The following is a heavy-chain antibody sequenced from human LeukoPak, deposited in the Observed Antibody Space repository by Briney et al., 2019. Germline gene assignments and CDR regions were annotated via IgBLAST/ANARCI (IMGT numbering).Heavy chain of an antibody. CDR2: ISAYNGNT. Sequence: GASVKVSCKASGYTFTSYGISWVRQAPGRGLEWMGWISAYNGNTNYAQKLQGRVTMTTDTSTSTAYMELRSLRSDDTAVYYCARGIAAAGTMAFDIWGQGTMVTVSS. CDR3: ARGIAAAGTMAFDI. D-gene: IGHD6-13*01. CDR1: GYTFTSYG. V-gene: IGHV1-18*01. J-gene: IGHJ3*02.